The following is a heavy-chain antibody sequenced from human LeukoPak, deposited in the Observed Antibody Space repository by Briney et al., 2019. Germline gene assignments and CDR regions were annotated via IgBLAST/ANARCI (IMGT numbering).Heavy chain of an antibody. Sequence: SETLSLTCAVSGYSISSGYYWGWIRQPPGKGLEWIGSIYHSGSTYYNPSLKSRVTISVDTSKNQFSLKLSSVTAADTAVYYCARLGSRGIFDYWGQGTLVTVSS. D-gene: IGHD1-26*01. CDR2: IYHSGST. V-gene: IGHV4-38-2*01. CDR3: ARLGSRGIFDY. J-gene: IGHJ4*02. CDR1: GYSISSGYY.